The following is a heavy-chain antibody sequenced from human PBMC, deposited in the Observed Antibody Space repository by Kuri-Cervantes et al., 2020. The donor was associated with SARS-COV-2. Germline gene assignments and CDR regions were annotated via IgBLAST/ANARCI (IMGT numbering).Heavy chain of an antibody. CDR2: ISGSGGST. D-gene: IGHD6-13*01. CDR1: TFTFSNYA. CDR3: AKGLFFAAAGPDAFDI. Sequence: GGSLRLSCAASTFTFSNYAMNWVRQAPGKGLEWVSAISGSGGSTYYADSVKGRFTISRDNAKNSLYLQMNSLRAEDTALYYCAKGLFFAAAGPDAFDIWGQGTMVTVSS. V-gene: IGHV3-23*01. J-gene: IGHJ3*02.